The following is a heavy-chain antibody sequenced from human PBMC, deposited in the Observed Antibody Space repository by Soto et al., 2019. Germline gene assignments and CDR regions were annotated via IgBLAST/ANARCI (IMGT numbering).Heavy chain of an antibody. CDR2: IFSNDEK. CDR3: SRDAISMVRGTNNQFDS. V-gene: IGHV2-26*01. Sequence: SGPTLVNPTETHTLTCTVSGFSLSNARMGVSWIRQPPGKALKWLAHIFSNDEKSYSTSLKSRFTISRHNSKNTLYLQMNRLRADDKAVYYCSRDAISMVRGTNNQFDSWGQGTLVTVSS. CDR1: GFSLSNARMG. J-gene: IGHJ5*01. D-gene: IGHD3-10*01.